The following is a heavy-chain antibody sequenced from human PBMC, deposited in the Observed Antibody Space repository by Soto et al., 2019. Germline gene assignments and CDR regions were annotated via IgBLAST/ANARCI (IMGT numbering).Heavy chain of an antibody. Sequence: QITLKESGPTLVKPTQTLTLTCTFSGFSLSTSGVGVGWIRQPPGKALEWLALIYWDDDKRYSPSLKSRLTVTKDPPKNQVVLKLTHMAPVHTATYYCAHRPSTVTTIIYFDYGGQGTLVTFSS. V-gene: IGHV2-5*02. D-gene: IGHD4-17*01. CDR1: GFSLSTSGVG. CDR2: IYWDDDK. CDR3: AHRPSTVTTIIYFDY. J-gene: IGHJ4*02.